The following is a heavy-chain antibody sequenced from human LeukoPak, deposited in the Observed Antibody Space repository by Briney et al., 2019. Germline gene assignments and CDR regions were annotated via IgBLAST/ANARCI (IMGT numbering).Heavy chain of an antibody. CDR3: ARTSVTTDYFDY. CDR2: INHSGST. Sequence: SETLSLTCAVYGGSFSGYYWSWIRQPPGKGLEWIGEINHSGSTNYNPSLKSRVTISVDTSKNQFSLKLSSVTAADTAVYYCARTSVTTDYFDYWGQGTLVTVSS. D-gene: IGHD4-17*01. J-gene: IGHJ4*02. V-gene: IGHV4-34*01. CDR1: GGSFSGYY.